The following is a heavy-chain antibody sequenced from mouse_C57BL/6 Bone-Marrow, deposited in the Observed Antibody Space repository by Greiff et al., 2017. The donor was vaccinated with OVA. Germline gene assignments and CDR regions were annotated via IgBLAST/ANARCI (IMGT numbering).Heavy chain of an antibody. J-gene: IGHJ3*01. CDR2: ISSGGSYT. CDR1: GFTFSSYG. Sequence: EVQVVESGGDLVKPGGSLKLSCAASGFTFSSYGMSWVRQTPDKRLEWVATISSGGSYTYYPDSVKGRFTISRDNAKNTLYLQMSSLKSEDTAMYYCARQFYYGYEIWFAYWGQGTLVTVSA. D-gene: IGHD2-2*01. V-gene: IGHV5-6*01. CDR3: ARQFYYGYEIWFAY.